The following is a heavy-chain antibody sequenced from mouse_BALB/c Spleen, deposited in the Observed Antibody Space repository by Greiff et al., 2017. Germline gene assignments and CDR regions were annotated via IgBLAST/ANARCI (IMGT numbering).Heavy chain of an antibody. J-gene: IGHJ4*01. CDR2: IWGDGST. Sequence: VKVVESGPGLVAPSQCLSITCTVSGFSLTSYGVSWVRQPPGKGLEWLGVIWGDGSTNYHSALISRLSISKDNSKSHVFLKLNSLQTDDTATYDCAKDRYAMDDWGQGTSGTVSS. CDR3: AKDRYAMDD. CDR1: GFSLTSYG. V-gene: IGHV2-3*01.